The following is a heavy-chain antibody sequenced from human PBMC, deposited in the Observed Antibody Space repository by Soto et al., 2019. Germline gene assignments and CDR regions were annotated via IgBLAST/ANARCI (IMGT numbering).Heavy chain of an antibody. V-gene: IGHV4-34*01. CDR3: AGSSGDSH. J-gene: IGHJ4*01. Sequence: QVQLQQWGAGLLKPSETLSLTCAVYGGSFSGYYWSWIRQPPGKGLEWIGEINHSGSTNYNPSLKSRVTISVDTSKNQFSLKLSSVTAADTAVYYCAGSSGDSHWGQGTLVTVSS. CDR1: GGSFSGYY. CDR2: INHSGST. D-gene: IGHD6-19*01.